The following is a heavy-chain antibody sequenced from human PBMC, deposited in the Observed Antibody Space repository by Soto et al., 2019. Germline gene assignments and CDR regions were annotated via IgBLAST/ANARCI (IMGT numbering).Heavy chain of an antibody. Sequence: QVQLVQSGAEVKKPGASVKVSCKASGYTFTSNDINWVRQASGQGLEWMGWMNPNTGGSGYAQDFQGRITMTRDTATGTAYMELTSLRSDDTAVYYGARGGPAAGYDLWGQGTLVTVSS. CDR1: GYTFTSND. D-gene: IGHD6-13*01. CDR3: ARGGPAAGYDL. V-gene: IGHV1-8*01. J-gene: IGHJ4*02. CDR2: MNPNTGGS.